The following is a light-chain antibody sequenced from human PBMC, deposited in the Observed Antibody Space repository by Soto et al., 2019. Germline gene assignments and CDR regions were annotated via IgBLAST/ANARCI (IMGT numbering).Light chain of an antibody. CDR3: QQYNSYSKM. V-gene: IGKV1-5*03. CDR2: KAS. CDR1: QSISSW. J-gene: IGKJ1*01. Sequence: DIQMTQSPTTLSASVGYRVTITFRASQSISSWLASYQQKPGKAPKLLIYKASSLESGVPSRFSGSGSGTEFTLTISSLQPDDFATYYCQQYNSYSKMFGQGTKVDIK.